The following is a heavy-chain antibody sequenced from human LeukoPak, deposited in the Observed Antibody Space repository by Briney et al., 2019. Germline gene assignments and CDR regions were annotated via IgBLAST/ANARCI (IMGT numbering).Heavy chain of an antibody. CDR2: IYSSGST. V-gene: IGHV4-39*01. CDR3: AKSGGYGLIDY. Sequence: ASETLSLTCTVSGASISGSGYYWGWIRQPPGKGLEWIGSIYSSGSTYYNASLQSRVTISIETSKNQISLGLNSVTAADTAMYYCAKSGGYGLIDYWGQGTLVTVSS. CDR1: GASISGSGYY. D-gene: IGHD1-26*01. J-gene: IGHJ4*02.